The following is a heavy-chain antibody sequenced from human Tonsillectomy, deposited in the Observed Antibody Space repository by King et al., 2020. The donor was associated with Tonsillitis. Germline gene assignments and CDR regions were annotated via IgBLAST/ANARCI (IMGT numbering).Heavy chain of an antibody. V-gene: IGHV1-24*01. CDR2: FDPEDGET. Sequence: QCQLVQSGAEVKKPGASVKVSCKVSGYTLTELSMHWVRQAPGKGLEWMGGFDPEDGETIYAQKFQGRVTMTEDTSTDTAYMELSSLRSEDTAVYYCATVYCSSPSCPKYYFDYWGQGTLVTVSS. J-gene: IGHJ4*02. CDR3: ATVYCSSPSCPKYYFDY. D-gene: IGHD2-2*01. CDR1: GYTLTELS.